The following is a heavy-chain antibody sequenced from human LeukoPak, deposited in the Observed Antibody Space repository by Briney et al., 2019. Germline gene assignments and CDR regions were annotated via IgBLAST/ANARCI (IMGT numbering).Heavy chain of an antibody. CDR1: GFTFSDYY. Sequence: KPGGSLRLSCAASGFTFSDYYMNWIRQAPGKGLEWVSYISSSGSTISYADSVKGRFTVSRDNDKNSLYLQMNSLRAEDTAVYYCARSILPAANAIDYWGQGTLVTVSS. J-gene: IGHJ4*02. CDR2: ISSSGSTI. V-gene: IGHV3-11*04. CDR3: ARSILPAANAIDY. D-gene: IGHD2-2*01.